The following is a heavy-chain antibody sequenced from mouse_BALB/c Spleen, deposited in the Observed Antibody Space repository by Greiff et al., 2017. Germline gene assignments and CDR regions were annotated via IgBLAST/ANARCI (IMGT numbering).Heavy chain of an antibody. J-gene: IGHJ4*01. CDR3: SRYPPMITTGDYGMDY. D-gene: IGHD2-4*01. CDR1: GYSFTSCF. Sequence: EVQLQESGPGLVKPAHSLSLSCSVSGYSFTSCFLNWVRQFPGNKLEYMGYISYSGSTYYNPSLKSRISITRDTSKNQYYLQLNAVTTEDTATYYCSRYPPMITTGDYGMDYWGQGTSVTVSS. V-gene: IGHV3-8*01. CDR2: ISYSGST.